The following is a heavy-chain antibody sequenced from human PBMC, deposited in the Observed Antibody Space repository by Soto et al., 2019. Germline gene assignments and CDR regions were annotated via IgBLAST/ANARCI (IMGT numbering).Heavy chain of an antibody. CDR2: INPKSGGT. D-gene: IGHD6-13*01. Sequence: ASVKVSCKASGDTFTANYIHWVRQAPGQGFEWMGWINPKSGGTKYPQKFQGRVTMTRDTSLSTVYMTLTRLTSDDTAVYYCARQRIAAAQYYFDYWGQGILVTVSS. V-gene: IGHV1-2*02. CDR1: GDTFTANY. J-gene: IGHJ4*02. CDR3: ARQRIAAAQYYFDY.